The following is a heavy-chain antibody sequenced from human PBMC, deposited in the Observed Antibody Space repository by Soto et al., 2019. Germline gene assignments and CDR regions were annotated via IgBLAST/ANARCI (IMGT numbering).Heavy chain of an antibody. J-gene: IGHJ6*02. CDR3: ARLPMEGYYYYGMDV. D-gene: IGHD3-10*01. Sequence: GGSLRLSCAASGFTFSSYAMSWVRQAPGKGLEWVSAISGSGGSTYYADSVKGRFTISRDNSKNTLYLQMNSLRAEDTAVYYCARLPMEGYYYYGMDVWGQGTTVTVSS. CDR1: GFTFSSYA. V-gene: IGHV3-23*01. CDR2: ISGSGGST.